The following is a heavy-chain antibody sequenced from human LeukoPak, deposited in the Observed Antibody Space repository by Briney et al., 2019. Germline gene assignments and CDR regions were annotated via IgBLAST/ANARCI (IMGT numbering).Heavy chain of an antibody. V-gene: IGHV2-5*02. CDR2: IYWDDDK. CDR1: GFSLSTSGVG. D-gene: IGHD5-18*01. Sequence: SGPTLVKPTQTLALTCTFSGFSLSTSGVGVGWIRQPPGKALEWLALIYWDDDKRYSPSLKSRLTITKDTSKNQVVLTMTNMDPVDTATYYCAHRYSYKTHDPFDYWGQGTLVTVSS. CDR3: AHRYSYKTHDPFDY. J-gene: IGHJ4*02.